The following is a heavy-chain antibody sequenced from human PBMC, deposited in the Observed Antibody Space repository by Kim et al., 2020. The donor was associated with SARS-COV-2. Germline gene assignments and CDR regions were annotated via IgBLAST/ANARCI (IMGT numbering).Heavy chain of an antibody. CDR1: GFTFSIYS. CDR2: ISSSSSTV. Sequence: GGSLRLSSAASGFTFSIYSMNWVRQAPGKGLEWVSYISSSSSTVYYADSVKGRFTISRDNAKNSLYLQMNSLRDEDTAVYYCARDTAYDYGDYVVGYWGQGNLVTVSS. J-gene: IGHJ4*02. D-gene: IGHD4-17*01. V-gene: IGHV3-48*02. CDR3: ARDTAYDYGDYVVGY.